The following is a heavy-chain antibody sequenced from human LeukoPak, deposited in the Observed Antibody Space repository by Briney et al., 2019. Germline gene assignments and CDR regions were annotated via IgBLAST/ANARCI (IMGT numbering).Heavy chain of an antibody. CDR3: AGGGWVAVAGTGYFQQ. J-gene: IGHJ1*01. D-gene: IGHD6-19*01. V-gene: IGHV3-21*01. CDR2: ISSSSSYI. CDR1: GFNFSSYS. Sequence: GGSLRLSCAASGFNFSSYSMNWVRQAPGKGLEWVSSISSSSSYIYYADSVKGRFTISRDNAKNSLYLQMNSLRAEDTAVYYCAGGGWVAVAGTGYFQQWGQGTLVTVSS.